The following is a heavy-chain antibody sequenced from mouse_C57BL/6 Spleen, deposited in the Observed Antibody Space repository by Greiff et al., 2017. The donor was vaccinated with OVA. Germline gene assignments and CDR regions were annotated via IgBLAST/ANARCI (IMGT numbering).Heavy chain of an antibody. V-gene: IGHV5-4*03. D-gene: IGHD1-1*01. CDR1: GFTFSSYA. Sequence: DVKLVESGGGLVKPGGSLKLSCAASGFTFSSYAMSWVRQTPEKRLEWVATISDGGSYTYYPDNVKGRFTISRDNAKNNLYLQMSHLKSEDTAMYYCARFTTVAYYFDYWGQGTTLTVSS. J-gene: IGHJ2*01. CDR2: ISDGGSYT. CDR3: ARFTTVAYYFDY.